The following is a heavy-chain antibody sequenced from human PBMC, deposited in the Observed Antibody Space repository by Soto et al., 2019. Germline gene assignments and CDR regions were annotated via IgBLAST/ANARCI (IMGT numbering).Heavy chain of an antibody. J-gene: IGHJ4*02. CDR1: GFTFSNFP. V-gene: IGHV3-30-3*01. CDR3: ARTTVVSGTPDFDY. D-gene: IGHD4-4*01. Sequence: PGGSLRLSCAASGFTFSNFPMHWVRQAPGKGLEWVAVISYGGINNYYADPVKGRFTISRDDSKNTVYLQMNGLRPEDTAVYFCARTTVVSGTPDFDYWGQGTLVTVSS. CDR2: ISYGGINN.